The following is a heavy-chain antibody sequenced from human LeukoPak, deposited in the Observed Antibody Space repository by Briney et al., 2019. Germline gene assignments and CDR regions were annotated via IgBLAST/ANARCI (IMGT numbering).Heavy chain of an antibody. CDR1: GFTFSSYW. Sequence: GGSLRLSCAASGFTFSSYWMSWVRQAPGKGLEWVANIKQDGSEKYYVDSVKGRFTISRDNAKNSLYLQMNSLGAEDTAVYYCARGAVGASEYFDYWGQGTLVTVSS. V-gene: IGHV3-7*01. J-gene: IGHJ4*02. CDR3: ARGAVGASEYFDY. D-gene: IGHD1-26*01. CDR2: IKQDGSEK.